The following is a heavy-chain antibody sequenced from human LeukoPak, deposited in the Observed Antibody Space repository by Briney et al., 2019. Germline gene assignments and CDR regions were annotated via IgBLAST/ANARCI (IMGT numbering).Heavy chain of an antibody. CDR1: GFTFSNAW. CDR3: TTDLYYDYVWGSYRHFDY. D-gene: IGHD3-16*02. CDR2: IKSKTDGGTT. V-gene: IGHV3-15*01. J-gene: IGHJ4*02. Sequence: PGVSLRLSCAASGFTFSNAWMSWVRQAPGKGLEWVGRIKSKTDGGTTDYAAPVKGRFTISRDDSKNTLYLQMNSLKTEDTTVYYCTTDLYYDYVWGSYRHFDYWGQGTLVTVSS.